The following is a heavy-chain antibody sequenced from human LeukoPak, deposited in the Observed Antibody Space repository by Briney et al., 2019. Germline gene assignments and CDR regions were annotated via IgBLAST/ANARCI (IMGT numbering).Heavy chain of an antibody. CDR2: IYTSGST. Sequence: SETLSLTCTVSGGSISSYYWSWIRQPAGKGLEWIGRIYTSGSTNYNPSLQSRVTMSVDTSKNQFSLKLSSVTAADTAVYYCARGAYYYDSSGPGGWFDPWGQGTLVTVSS. CDR3: ARGAYYYDSSGPGGWFDP. CDR1: GGSISSYY. J-gene: IGHJ5*02. D-gene: IGHD3-22*01. V-gene: IGHV4-4*07.